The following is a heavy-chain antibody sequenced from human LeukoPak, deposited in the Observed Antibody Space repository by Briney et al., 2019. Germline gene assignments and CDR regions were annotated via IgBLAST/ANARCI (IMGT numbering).Heavy chain of an antibody. D-gene: IGHD5-18*01. CDR2: MNPNSGNT. CDR3: ARGPPQLSVVPNYYYGMDV. Sequence: ASVKVSCKASGYTFTSYDINWVRQATGQGLEWMGWMNPNSGNTGYAQKFQGRVTMTRNTSISTAYMELSGLRSEDTAVYYCARGPPQLSVVPNYYYGMDVWGQGTTVTVSS. V-gene: IGHV1-8*01. CDR1: GYTFTSYD. J-gene: IGHJ6*02.